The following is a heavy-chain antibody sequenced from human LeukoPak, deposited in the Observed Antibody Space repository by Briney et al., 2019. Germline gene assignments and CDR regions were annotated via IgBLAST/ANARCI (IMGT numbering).Heavy chain of an antibody. Sequence: GGSLRLSCAASGFTFSSYAMSWVRQAPGKGLEWVSAISGSGGSTYYADSVKGRFTISRDNSKNTLYLQMNSLRAEDTAVYYCAKVSRNTMVRGVGYYYGMDVWGQGTTVTVSS. J-gene: IGHJ6*02. V-gene: IGHV3-23*01. D-gene: IGHD3-10*01. CDR3: AKVSRNTMVRGVGYYYGMDV. CDR2: ISGSGGST. CDR1: GFTFSSYA.